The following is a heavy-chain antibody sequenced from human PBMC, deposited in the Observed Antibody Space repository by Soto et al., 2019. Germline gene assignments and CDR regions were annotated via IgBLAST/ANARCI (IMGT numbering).Heavy chain of an antibody. D-gene: IGHD4-17*01. CDR1: GFTFSSYA. V-gene: IGHV3-23*01. Sequence: EVQLLESGGGLVQPGGSLRLSCAASGFTFSSYAMSWVRQAPGQGLEWVSAISGSGVSTYYADSVKGRFTISRDNSKNTLYLQMNSLRAEDTAVYYWLVTTVTSYYFDYWGQGTLVNVSS. CDR3: LVTTVTSYYFDY. CDR2: ISGSGVST. J-gene: IGHJ4*02.